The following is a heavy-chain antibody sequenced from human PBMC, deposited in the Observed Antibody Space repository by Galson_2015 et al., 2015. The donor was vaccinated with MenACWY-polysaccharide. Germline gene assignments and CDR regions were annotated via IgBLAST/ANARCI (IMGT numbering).Heavy chain of an antibody. CDR1: GGSISSSNW. CDR2: IYHSGST. Sequence: ETLSLTCAVSGGSISSSNWWSWVRQPPGKGLEWIGEIYHSGSTNYNPSLKSRVTISVDKSKNQFSLKLSSVTAADTAVYYCARDRSYDSSGYYFDYWGQGTLVTASS. V-gene: IGHV4-4*02. CDR3: ARDRSYDSSGYYFDY. D-gene: IGHD3-22*01. J-gene: IGHJ4*02.